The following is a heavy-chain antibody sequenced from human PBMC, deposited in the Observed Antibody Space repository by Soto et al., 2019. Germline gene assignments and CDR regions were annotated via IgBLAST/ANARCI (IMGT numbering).Heavy chain of an antibody. V-gene: IGHV1-8*01. J-gene: IGHJ4*02. Sequence: QVQLVQSWEEVKKPGGSVKVSCKASGYTFTSYDINWVRQTTGQGLEWMGWMNRNGGNTGYAQKFQGRVTMTRNTSISTAYMELSSLRSEDTAVYYCARERSGSSDYWGQGTLVTVSS. CDR3: ARERSGSSDY. D-gene: IGHD1-26*01. CDR2: MNRNGGNT. CDR1: GYTFTSYD.